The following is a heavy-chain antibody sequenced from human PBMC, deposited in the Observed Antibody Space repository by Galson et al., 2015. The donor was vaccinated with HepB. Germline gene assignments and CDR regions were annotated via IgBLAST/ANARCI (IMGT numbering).Heavy chain of an antibody. Sequence: SLRLSCAASGFTFSSYGMHWVRQAPGKGLEWVAVISYDGSNKYYADSVKGRFTISRDNSKNTLYLQMNSLRAEDTAVYYCAKVARGSYCSGGSCYDSRRGYFDYWGQGTLVTVSS. D-gene: IGHD2-15*01. CDR2: ISYDGSNK. CDR1: GFTFSSYG. J-gene: IGHJ4*02. V-gene: IGHV3-30*18. CDR3: AKVARGSYCSGGSCYDSRRGYFDY.